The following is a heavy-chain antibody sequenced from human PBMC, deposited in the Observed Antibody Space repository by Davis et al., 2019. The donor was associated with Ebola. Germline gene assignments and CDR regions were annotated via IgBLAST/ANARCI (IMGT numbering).Heavy chain of an antibody. CDR2: IIPIFGTA. CDR3: ATLWFGELLGMDV. CDR1: GYTFTGYY. V-gene: IGHV1-69*13. D-gene: IGHD3-10*01. J-gene: IGHJ6*04. Sequence: SVKVSCKASGYTFTGYYMHWVRQAPGQGLEWMGGIIPIFGTANYAQKFQGRVTITADESTSTAYMELSSLRSEDTAVYYCATLWFGELLGMDVWGKGTTVTVSS.